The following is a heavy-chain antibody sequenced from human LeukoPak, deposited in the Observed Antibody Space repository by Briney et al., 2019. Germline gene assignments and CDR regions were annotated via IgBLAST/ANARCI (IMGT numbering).Heavy chain of an antibody. J-gene: IGHJ4*02. D-gene: IGHD1-26*01. V-gene: IGHV3-74*01. CDR1: GFTVSNNY. CDR3: ARAGGARKWEFFMAFDY. CDR2: INTDGSST. Sequence: GGSLRLSCAAPGFTVSNNYMKWVRQAPGKGLVWVSRINTDGSSTSYTESVKGRFTISRDNAKNTLYLQMNSLRAEDTAVYYCARAGGARKWEFFMAFDYWGQGTLVTVSS.